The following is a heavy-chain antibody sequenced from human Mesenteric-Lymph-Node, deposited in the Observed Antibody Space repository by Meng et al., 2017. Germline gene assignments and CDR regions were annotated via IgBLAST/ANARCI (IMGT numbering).Heavy chain of an antibody. V-gene: IGHV3-9*01. CDR1: GFTFDDYA. CDR3: AKSRRRGYSYGFDY. CDR2: ISWNSGSI. J-gene: IGHJ4*02. D-gene: IGHD5-18*01. Sequence: SLKISCAASGFTFDDYAMHWVRQAPGKGLEWVSGISWNSGSIGYADSVKGRFTISRDNSKNTLYLQMNNLRTEDTAVYYCAKSRRRGYSYGFDYWGQGTLVTVSS.